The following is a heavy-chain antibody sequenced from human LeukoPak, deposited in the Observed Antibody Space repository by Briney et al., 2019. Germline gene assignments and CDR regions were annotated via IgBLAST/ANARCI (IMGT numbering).Heavy chain of an antibody. CDR1: GFTFSSYA. CDR2: ISGSGGST. J-gene: IGHJ5*02. CDR3: AKGLRYCSSTSCKNWFDP. Sequence: GGPLRLSCAASGFTFSSYAMSWVRQAPGKGLEWVSAISGSGGSTYYADSVKGRFTISRDNSKNTLYLQMNSLRAEDTAVYYCAKGLRYCSSTSCKNWFDPWGQGTLVTVSS. V-gene: IGHV3-23*01. D-gene: IGHD2-2*01.